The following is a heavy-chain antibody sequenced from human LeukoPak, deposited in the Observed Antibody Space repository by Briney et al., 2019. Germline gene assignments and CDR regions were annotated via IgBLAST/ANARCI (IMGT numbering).Heavy chain of an antibody. CDR3: ARDLRSTPPPSYYMDV. J-gene: IGHJ6*03. CDR2: INPSGGST. Sequence: ASVKVSCKASGYTFTSYYMHWVRQAPGQGLEWMGIINPSGGSTSYAQKFQGGVTMTRDTSTSTVYMELSSLRSEDTAVYYCARDLRSTPPPSYYMDVWGKGTTVTISS. CDR1: GYTFTSYY. V-gene: IGHV1-46*01. D-gene: IGHD2-15*01.